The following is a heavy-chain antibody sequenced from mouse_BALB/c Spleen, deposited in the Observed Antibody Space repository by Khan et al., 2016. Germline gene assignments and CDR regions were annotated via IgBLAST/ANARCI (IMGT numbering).Heavy chain of an antibody. Sequence: EVELVESGGGLVQPGGSRKLSCAASGFTFSRFGMHWVRQAPEKGLEWVAYISSGSSTIYYADTLKGRFTISRDNPKNALFLQMTSLRSEDTAMYYGARGDYWGQGTTLTVAS. J-gene: IGHJ2*01. V-gene: IGHV5-17*02. CDR2: ISSGSSTI. CDR3: ARGDY. CDR1: GFTFSRFG.